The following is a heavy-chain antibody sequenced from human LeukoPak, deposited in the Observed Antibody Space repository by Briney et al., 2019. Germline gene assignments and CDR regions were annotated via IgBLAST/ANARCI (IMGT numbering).Heavy chain of an antibody. CDR3: LRGGGSGSYGYFQH. CDR2: IIGDGSST. D-gene: IGHD3-10*01. CDR1: GFTFSSYW. J-gene: IGHJ1*01. V-gene: IGHV3-74*01. Sequence: HAGGSLRLSCAASGFTFSSYWMHWVRQTPGKGLVWLSRIIGDGSSTNYAGSVKGRFTISRDNAKNTVYLQMNSLRDEDTAVYYCLRGGGSGSYGYFQHWGQGTLVTVSS.